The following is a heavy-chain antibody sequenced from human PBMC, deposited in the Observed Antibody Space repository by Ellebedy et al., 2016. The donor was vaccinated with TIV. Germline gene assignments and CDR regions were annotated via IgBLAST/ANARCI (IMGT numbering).Heavy chain of an antibody. J-gene: IGHJ4*02. CDR2: IHPSDSDT. V-gene: IGHV5-10-1*01. CDR1: GYNFSNNW. CDR3: ARRGDSDFDS. Sequence: KVSCKISGYNFSNNWISWVRQRPGEGLEWMGRIHPSDSDTDYRPSFRGHVTMSVDKSISFAFLQWSSLQASDTAMYYCARRGDSDFDSWGQGTVVTVSP. D-gene: IGHD4-17*01.